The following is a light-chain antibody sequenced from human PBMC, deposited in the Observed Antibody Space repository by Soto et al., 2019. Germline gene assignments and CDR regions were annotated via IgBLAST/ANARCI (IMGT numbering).Light chain of an antibody. CDR2: GNS. Sequence: QSVLTQPPSVSGAPGQRVTISCTGSSSNIGAGYDVHWYQQLPGTAPKLLIYGNSNRPSGVPDRFSGSKSGTSASLAITGLQAEDEADYYCQSYGSSLSGYGFGGGTKLTVL. CDR3: QSYGSSLSGYG. J-gene: IGLJ3*02. V-gene: IGLV1-40*01. CDR1: SSNIGAGYD.